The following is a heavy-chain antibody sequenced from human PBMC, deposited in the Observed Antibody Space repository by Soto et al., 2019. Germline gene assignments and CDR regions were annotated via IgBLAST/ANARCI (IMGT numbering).Heavy chain of an antibody. CDR2: IYYSGST. V-gene: IGHV4-31*03. Sequence: PSETLSLTCTVSGGSISSGGYYWSWIRQHPGKGLEWIGYIYYSGSTYYNPSLKSRVTISVDTSKNQFSLKLSSVTAADTAVYYCARSVGSVSYYNADWFDPCCQGTLVTVSS. CDR3: ARSVGSVSYYNADWFDP. D-gene: IGHD3-10*01. J-gene: IGHJ5*02. CDR1: GGSISSGGYY.